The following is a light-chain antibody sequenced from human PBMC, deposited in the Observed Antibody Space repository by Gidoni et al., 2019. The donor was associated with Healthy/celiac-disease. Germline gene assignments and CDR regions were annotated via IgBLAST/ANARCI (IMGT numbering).Light chain of an antibody. CDR1: QSISSY. Sequence: DIQMTQSPSSLSASVGDRVTITCRASQSISSYLNWYQQKPGKAPKLLIYAASSLQSGVPSRSSGSGSGTDFTLTISSLQPEDFATYYCQQSYSTPRTCGQGTKVEIK. CDR3: QQSYSTPRT. CDR2: AAS. J-gene: IGKJ1*01. V-gene: IGKV1-39*01.